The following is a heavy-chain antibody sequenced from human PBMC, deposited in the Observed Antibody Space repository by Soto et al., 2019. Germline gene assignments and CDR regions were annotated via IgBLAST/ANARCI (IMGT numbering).Heavy chain of an antibody. CDR3: ASRTYYYDSSGHHWDY. D-gene: IGHD3-22*01. Sequence: GGSLRLSCAASGFTFSSYSMNWVRQAPGKGLEWVSYISSSSSTIYYADSVKGRFTISRDNAKNSLYLQMNSLRAEDTAVYYCASRTYYYDSSGHHWDYWGQGTLVTVSS. CDR1: GFTFSSYS. J-gene: IGHJ4*02. V-gene: IGHV3-48*04. CDR2: ISSSSSTI.